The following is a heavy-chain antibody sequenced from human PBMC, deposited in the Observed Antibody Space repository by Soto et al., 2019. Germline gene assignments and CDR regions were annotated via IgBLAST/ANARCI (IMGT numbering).Heavy chain of an antibody. CDR2: IYPADSDT. Sequence: PGESLEISCKGFGYSFTSYWIAGVRQMTGNGLEWMAIIYPADSDTRYSPSFRGHVAISVTKSITTVFLQWSSLRASDTAMYYCARQIYDADTGPNFQYYFDSWGQGTPVTVSS. CDR1: GYSFTSYW. D-gene: IGHD5-18*01. V-gene: IGHV5-51*01. J-gene: IGHJ4*02. CDR3: ARQIYDADTGPNFQYYFDS.